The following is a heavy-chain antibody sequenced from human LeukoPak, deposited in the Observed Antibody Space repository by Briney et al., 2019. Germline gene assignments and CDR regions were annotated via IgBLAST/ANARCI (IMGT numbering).Heavy chain of an antibody. CDR2: IIPIFGTA. Sequence: SVKVSCKASGYTFTSYGISWVRQAPGQGLEWMGGIIPIFGTANYAQKFQGRVTITADESTSTAYMELSSLRSEDTAVYYCASTPPADDAFDIWGQGTMVTVSS. CDR3: ASTPPADDAFDI. J-gene: IGHJ3*02. V-gene: IGHV1-69*13. CDR1: GYTFTSYG.